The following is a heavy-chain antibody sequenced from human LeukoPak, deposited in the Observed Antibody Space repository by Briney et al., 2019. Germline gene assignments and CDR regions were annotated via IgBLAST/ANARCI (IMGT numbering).Heavy chain of an antibody. CDR2: IYTSGST. Sequence: PSETLSLTCTVSGGSISSYYWSWIRQPPGKGLERIGYIYTSGSTNYNPSLESRVTISVDTSKNQFSLKLSSVTAADTAVYYCARHRARFDPWGQGTLVTVSS. V-gene: IGHV4-4*09. J-gene: IGHJ5*02. CDR3: ARHRARFDP. CDR1: GGSISSYY.